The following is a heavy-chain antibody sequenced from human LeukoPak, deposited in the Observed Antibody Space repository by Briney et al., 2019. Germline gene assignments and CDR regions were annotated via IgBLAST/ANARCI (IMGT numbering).Heavy chain of an antibody. Sequence: RGSLRLSCAASGFTFSWYWMDWVRQAPGKGLVWVSRINSDGTSTTYADSVKGRFTISRDNAKSTLYLQTSSLRAEDTAVYYCARDLRSSSPRFDYWGQGTLVTVSS. CDR1: GFTFSWYW. V-gene: IGHV3-74*01. CDR2: INSDGTST. J-gene: IGHJ4*02. D-gene: IGHD6-6*01. CDR3: ARDLRSSSPRFDY.